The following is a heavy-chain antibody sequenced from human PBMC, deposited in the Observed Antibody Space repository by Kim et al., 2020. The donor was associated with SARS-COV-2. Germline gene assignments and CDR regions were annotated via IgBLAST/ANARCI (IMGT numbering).Heavy chain of an antibody. Sequence: SETLSLTCTVSGGSITGYYWSWIRQSQGKGLVWIGYIYHTGSTDYNPSLRSRVTISVDTSKTHFSLKLTSVTAAATAVYYCARTNYDSSGYYSSLDSWGQGTLVTVSS. CDR1: GGSITGYY. CDR2: IYHTGST. V-gene: IGHV4-59*01. J-gene: IGHJ4*02. CDR3: ARTNYDSSGYYSSLDS. D-gene: IGHD3-22*01.